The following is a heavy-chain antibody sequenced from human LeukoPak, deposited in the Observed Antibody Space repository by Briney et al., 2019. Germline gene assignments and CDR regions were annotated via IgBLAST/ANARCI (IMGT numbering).Heavy chain of an antibody. CDR3: TTNTAPRM. CDR2: IKSRTDGGTT. V-gene: IGHV3-15*01. D-gene: IGHD2-8*01. J-gene: IGHJ4*02. CDR1: GFPFSSAW. Sequence: GGSLRLSCAASGFPFSSAWMSWVRQAPGKGLEWVGRIKSRTDGGTTDHAASVKGRVTISRDDSENTVYLQMNSLKTEDTAVYYCTTNTAPRMWGQGTLVTVSS.